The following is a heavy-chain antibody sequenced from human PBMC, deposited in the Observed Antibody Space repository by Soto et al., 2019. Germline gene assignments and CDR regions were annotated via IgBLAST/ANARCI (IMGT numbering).Heavy chain of an antibody. V-gene: IGHV3-23*01. Sequence: GGSLRLSCAASGFTFSSYAMSWVRQAPGKGLEWVSVITSSGPNSHSADSVKGRFTISRDNSKNTLYLQMNSLRADDTAVYYCAKGTLPHCSGYRYFPFDYWGQGNLLTVSS. J-gene: IGHJ4*02. CDR3: AKGTLPHCSGYRYFPFDY. CDR2: ITSSGPNS. D-gene: IGHD2-15*01. CDR1: GFTFSSYA.